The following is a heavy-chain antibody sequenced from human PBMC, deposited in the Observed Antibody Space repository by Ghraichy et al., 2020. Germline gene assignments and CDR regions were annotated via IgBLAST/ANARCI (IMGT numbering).Heavy chain of an antibody. CDR1: GYTFTSYY. J-gene: IGHJ6*02. CDR2: INPSGGST. D-gene: IGHD3-3*01. CDR3: ARGRITIFGVVIKASYGMDV. Sequence: ASVKVSCKASGYTFTSYYMHWVRQAPGQGLEWMGIINPSGGSTSYAQKFQGRVTMTRDTSTSTVYMELSSLRSEDTAVYYCARGRITIFGVVIKASYGMDVWGQGTTVTVSS. V-gene: IGHV1-46*01.